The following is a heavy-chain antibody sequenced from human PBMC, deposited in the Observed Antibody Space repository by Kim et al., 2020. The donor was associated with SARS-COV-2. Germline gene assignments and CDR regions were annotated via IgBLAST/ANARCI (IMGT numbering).Heavy chain of an antibody. CDR1: GFTFTSYA. CDR2: ISGSGGST. D-gene: IGHD3-10*01. V-gene: IGHV3-23*01. CDR3: AKGGGYYGSGNYADY. Sequence: GGSLRLSCAASGFTFTSYAMTWVRQAPGKGLEWVSAISGSGGSTYYADSVKGRFTISRDNSKSTLFLQMNSLRAEDTAVYYCAKGGGYYGSGNYADYWGQGTLVTVSS. J-gene: IGHJ4*02.